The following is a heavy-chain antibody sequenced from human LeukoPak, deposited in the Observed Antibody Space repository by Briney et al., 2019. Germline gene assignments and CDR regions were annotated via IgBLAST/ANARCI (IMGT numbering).Heavy chain of an antibody. D-gene: IGHD3-22*01. J-gene: IGHJ3*02. CDR3: ARAYDSSGYYPLGAFDI. CDR2: IWYDGSNK. V-gene: IGHV3-33*01. Sequence: GGSLRLSCAASGLTFSSYGMHWVRQAPGKGLEWVAVIWYDGSNKYYADSVKGRFTISRDNSKNTLYLQMNSLRAEDTAVYYCARAYDSSGYYPLGAFDIWGQGTMVTVSS. CDR1: GLTFSSYG.